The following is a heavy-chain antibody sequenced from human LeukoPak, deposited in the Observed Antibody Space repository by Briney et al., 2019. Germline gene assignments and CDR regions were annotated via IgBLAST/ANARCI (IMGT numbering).Heavy chain of an antibody. Sequence: GGSLRLTCAASGFTFSSYAMHWVRQAPGKGLEWVAVISYDGSNKYYADSVKGRFTISRDNSKNTLYLQMNSLRAEDTAVYYCARGLDFWGQGTLVTVSS. V-gene: IGHV3-30-3*01. J-gene: IGHJ4*02. CDR1: GFTFSSYA. D-gene: IGHD2-21*02. CDR2: ISYDGSNK. CDR3: ARGLDF.